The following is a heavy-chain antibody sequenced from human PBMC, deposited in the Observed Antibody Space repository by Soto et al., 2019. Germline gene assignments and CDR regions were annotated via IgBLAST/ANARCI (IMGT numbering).Heavy chain of an antibody. Sequence: QVQLEQSGAEVKKPGASMKVSCQASGYTFTSYYIHWVRQAPGQGLEWMGVSHVGPDTTMYAQKFQGRVTINRDTSTSTDYKELSSLISEDTAVYFCARESSGTQYFDYWGQGTLVTGSS. CDR1: GYTFTSYY. V-gene: IGHV1-46*01. D-gene: IGHD6-19*01. J-gene: IGHJ4*02. CDR2: SHVGPDTT. CDR3: ARESSGTQYFDY.